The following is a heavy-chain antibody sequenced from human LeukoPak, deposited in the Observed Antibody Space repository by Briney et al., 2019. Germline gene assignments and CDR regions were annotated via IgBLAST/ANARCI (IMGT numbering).Heavy chain of an antibody. D-gene: IGHD3-3*01. V-gene: IGHV4-39*01. CDR3: ARHRITIFAVPKCFDP. J-gene: IGHJ5*02. CDR2: IYYSGST. CDR1: GGSISSSSYY. Sequence: PSETLSLTCTVSGGSISSSSYYWGWIRQPPGKGLEWIGSIYYSGSTYHNPSLKSRVTISVDTSKNQFSLKLSSVTAADTAVYYCARHRITIFAVPKCFDPWGQGTPVTVSS.